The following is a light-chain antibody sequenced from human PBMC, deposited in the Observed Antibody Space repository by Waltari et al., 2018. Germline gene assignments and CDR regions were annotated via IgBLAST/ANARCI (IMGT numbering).Light chain of an antibody. Sequence: DIVMTQSPDSLAVSLGGRAHLHCQSSQSVLSSYNYKNYLGWYQQKRGQPPKVLISGASSLESGVPSRFSGSGSGTDFTLTISSLQAEDVAVYYCQQCYSSPYTFGQGTKLEIK. J-gene: IGKJ2*01. CDR3: QQCYSSPYT. CDR1: QSVLSSYNYKNY. V-gene: IGKV4-1*01. CDR2: GAS.